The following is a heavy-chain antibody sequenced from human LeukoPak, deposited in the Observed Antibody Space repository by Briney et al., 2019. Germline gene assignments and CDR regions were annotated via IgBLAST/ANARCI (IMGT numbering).Heavy chain of an antibody. D-gene: IGHD2-2*01. J-gene: IGHJ6*03. V-gene: IGHV1-69*05. CDR1: GGTFSSYA. CDR2: IIPIFGTA. Sequence: SVKVSCKASGGTFSSYAISWVRQAPGQGLEWMGGIIPIFGTANYAQKFQGRVTITTDESTSTAYMELSSLRSEDTAVYYCARGEYCSSTSCYRGGYYYYYMDVWGKGTTVTVSS. CDR3: ARGEYCSSTSCYRGGYYYYYMDV.